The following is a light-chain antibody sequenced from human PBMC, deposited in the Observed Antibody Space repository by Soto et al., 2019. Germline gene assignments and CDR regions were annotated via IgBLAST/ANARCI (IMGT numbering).Light chain of an antibody. CDR1: QSIANDY. J-gene: IGKJ1*01. Sequence: ALTQSPVALSFSPGAGATRSCIASQSIANDYLTWYQQKPGHAPRVLIYDASTRATGIPDRFSGSGSGTDFTLTISRLEPEDFAVYYCQQYGSSPWTFGQGTKVDIK. V-gene: IGKV3-20*01. CDR3: QQYGSSPWT. CDR2: DAS.